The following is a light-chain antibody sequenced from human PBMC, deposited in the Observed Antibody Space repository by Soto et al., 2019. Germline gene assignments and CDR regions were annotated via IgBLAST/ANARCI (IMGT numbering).Light chain of an antibody. V-gene: IGKV2-30*01. CDR3: MQGTHWPPN. CDR1: QSLVYSEGNTY. CDR2: KVS. Sequence: DVVMTQSPLSLPVTLGQPASISCRSNQSLVYSEGNTYLNWFQQRPGQSPRRLIYKVSNRDSGVPDRFSVSGSGTDFTLKSSRVEAEDVGVYYCMQGTHWPPNFGPGTKVDVK. J-gene: IGKJ3*01.